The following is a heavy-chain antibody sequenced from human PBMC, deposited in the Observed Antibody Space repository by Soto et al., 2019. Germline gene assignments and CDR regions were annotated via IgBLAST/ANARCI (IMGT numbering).Heavy chain of an antibody. V-gene: IGHV1-69*13. CDR3: ARGWETVGTTTPFAY. Sequence: SVKVSCKASGGAFSTYAITWVRQAPGQGLEWMGGIIPMFGTANYAQKFRGRVTVTADESTSTAHVELSSLRSEDTAVYYCARGWETVGTTTPFAYWGQGTLVTVSS. D-gene: IGHD1-26*01. J-gene: IGHJ4*02. CDR2: IIPMFGTA. CDR1: GGAFSTYA.